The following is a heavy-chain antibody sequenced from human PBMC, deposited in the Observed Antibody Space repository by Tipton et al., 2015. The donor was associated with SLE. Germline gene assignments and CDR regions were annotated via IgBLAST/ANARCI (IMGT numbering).Heavy chain of an antibody. CDR1: GGSFSGYY. CDR2: TNQSGTS. V-gene: IGHV4-34*01. Sequence: TLSLTCAVYGGSFSGYYGGWIRQPPGTGREWIGETNQSGTSKFSPSLKSRVTISMYTSKNQFSLSLNSVTAAATAVYYCATYYGTGGFSYWGQGMLVTVSS. J-gene: IGHJ4*02. CDR3: ATYYGTGGFSY. D-gene: IGHD3-10*01.